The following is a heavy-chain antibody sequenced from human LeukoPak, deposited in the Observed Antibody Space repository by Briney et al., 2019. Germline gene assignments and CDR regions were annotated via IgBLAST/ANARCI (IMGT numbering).Heavy chain of an antibody. D-gene: IGHD6-13*01. V-gene: IGHV4-34*01. CDR3: ARTPGYSSSWYNYYYMDV. J-gene: IGHJ6*03. Sequence: SETLSLTCAVYGGPFSGYYWSWIRQPPGKGLEWIGEINHSGSTNYNPSLKSRVTISVDTSKNQFSLKLSSVTAADTAVYYCARTPGYSSSWYNYYYMDVWGKGTTVTISS. CDR1: GGPFSGYY. CDR2: INHSGST.